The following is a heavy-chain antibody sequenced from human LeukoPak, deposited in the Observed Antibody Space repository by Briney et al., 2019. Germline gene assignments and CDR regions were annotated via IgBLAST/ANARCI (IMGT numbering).Heavy chain of an antibody. CDR3: ARRSSITMVRGAYDY. V-gene: IGHV4-59*08. CDR1: GGSISSYY. J-gene: IGHJ4*02. Sequence: SETLSLTCTVSGGSISSYYWSWIRQPPGKGLEWIGYIYYSGSTNYNPSLKSRVTISVDTSKNQFSLKLSSVTAADTAVYCCARRSSITMVRGAYDYWGQGTLVTVSS. D-gene: IGHD3-10*01. CDR2: IYYSGST.